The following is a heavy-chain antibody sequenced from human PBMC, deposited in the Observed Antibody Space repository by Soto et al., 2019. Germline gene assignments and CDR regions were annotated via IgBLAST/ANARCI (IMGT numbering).Heavy chain of an antibody. V-gene: IGHV1-69*13. CDR2: SIPIFGTA. CDR1: GGTFNNYP. Sequence: SVKVSCKASGGTFNNYPITWVRQAPGEGLEWMGGSIPIFGTANYAQKFQGRVTISVDESTSTAYMELSSPRSEDTAVYYCARGRGYSGDDHYYYFDMDVWGQGTTVTVSS. CDR3: ARGRGYSGDDHYYYFDMDV. D-gene: IGHD5-12*01. J-gene: IGHJ6*02.